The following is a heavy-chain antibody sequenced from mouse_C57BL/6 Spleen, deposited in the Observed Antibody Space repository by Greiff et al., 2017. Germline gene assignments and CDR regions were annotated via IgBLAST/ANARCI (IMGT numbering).Heavy chain of an antibody. Sequence: VQLQESGAELMKPGASVKLSCTATGYTFTGYWIEWVKQRPGPGLEWIGGILPGSGDTNYNGKFKGKATFTADKSSNKAYMQLSSLTTEDSAIYYCARSGVLRSLFAYWGQGTLVTVSA. V-gene: IGHV1-9*01. D-gene: IGHD5-1*01. CDR1: GYTFTGYW. J-gene: IGHJ3*01. CDR3: ARSGVLRSLFAY. CDR2: ILPGSGDT.